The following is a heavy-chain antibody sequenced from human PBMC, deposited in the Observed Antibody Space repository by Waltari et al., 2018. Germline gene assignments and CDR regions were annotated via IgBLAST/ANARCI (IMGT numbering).Heavy chain of an antibody. CDR3: ARGRGYIIDY. CDR2: RKGDGSEK. CDR1: GFSFSSYW. V-gene: IGHV3-7*01. D-gene: IGHD3-22*01. J-gene: IGHJ4*02. Sequence: EVQVVESGGGLVQPGGSLRLSCATSGFSFSSYWMNWVRQAPGKGLEWVAIRKGDGSEKNYVDSGKGRFTISRDNARNSLFLQMNSLRAEDTAVYFCARGRGYIIDYWGQGSLVTVSS.